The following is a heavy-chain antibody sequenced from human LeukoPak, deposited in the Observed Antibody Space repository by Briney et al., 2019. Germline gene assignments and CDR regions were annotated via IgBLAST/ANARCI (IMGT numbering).Heavy chain of an antibody. Sequence: PSQTLSLTCTVSGGSISSGSYYWSWIRPPAGKGLEWIGRIYTSGSTNYNPSLKSRVTISVDTSKNQFSLKLSSVTAADTAVYYCARGRWELLPHFDYWGQGTLVTVSS. CDR3: ARGRWELLPHFDY. V-gene: IGHV4-61*02. J-gene: IGHJ4*02. D-gene: IGHD1-26*01. CDR1: GGSISSGSYY. CDR2: IYTSGST.